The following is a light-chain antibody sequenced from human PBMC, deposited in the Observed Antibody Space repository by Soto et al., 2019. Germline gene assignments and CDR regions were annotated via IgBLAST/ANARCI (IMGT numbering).Light chain of an antibody. J-gene: IGKJ3*01. CDR1: QGIANF. CDR2: GAS. CDR3: QQLNSFPIP. V-gene: IGKV1-9*01. Sequence: IQLTQSPSSLSASVGDRVTISCRASQGIANFLAWYQQKPGKAPKLLIYGASTLQSGVPSRFSGSGSGTDFTLTISSLQPEDVATYYCQQLNSFPIPFGPGTKVDSK.